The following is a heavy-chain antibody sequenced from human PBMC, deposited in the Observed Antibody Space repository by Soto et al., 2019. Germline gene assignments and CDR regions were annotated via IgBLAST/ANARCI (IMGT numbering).Heavy chain of an antibody. V-gene: IGHV3-7*03. CDR2: IKQDGSEK. Sequence: PGGSLRLSCAASGFTFSSYSMNWVRQAPGKGLEWVANIKQDGSEKYYVDSVKGRFTISRDNAKNSLYLQMNSLRAEDTAVYYCARGLEPAYWGQGTLVTVSS. CDR3: ARGLEPAY. D-gene: IGHD1-1*01. J-gene: IGHJ4*02. CDR1: GFTFSSYS.